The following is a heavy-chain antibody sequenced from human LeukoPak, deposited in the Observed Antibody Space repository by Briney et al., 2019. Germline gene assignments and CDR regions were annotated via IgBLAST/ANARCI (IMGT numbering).Heavy chain of an antibody. J-gene: IGHJ6*03. CDR3: AGQTDSGSYGGSYYYYMDV. CDR1: GGSISSYY. CDR2: IYHSGST. Sequence: SETLSLTCTVSGGSISSYYWGWIRQPPGKGLEWIGSIYHSGSTYYNPSLKSRVTISVDTSKNQFSLKLSSVTAADTAVYYCAGQTDSGSYGGSYYYYMDVWGKGTTVTVSS. D-gene: IGHD1-26*01. V-gene: IGHV4-38-2*02.